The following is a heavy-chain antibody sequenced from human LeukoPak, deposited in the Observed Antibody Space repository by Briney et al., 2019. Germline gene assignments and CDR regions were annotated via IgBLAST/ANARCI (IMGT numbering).Heavy chain of an antibody. CDR2: IVPLLNIT. D-gene: IGHD3-22*01. Sequence: GASVKVSCKASGGTFNNYAFIWVRQAPGQRLEWMGRIVPLLNITNYAQKFQGRVTITADKSTITAFMDLSSLRYEDTAVYYCGRDPGGGEFYYDNYRRNWFFDLWGRGTLVSVSS. V-gene: IGHV1-69*04. J-gene: IGHJ2*01. CDR1: GGTFNNYA. CDR3: GRDPGGGEFYYDNYRRNWFFDL.